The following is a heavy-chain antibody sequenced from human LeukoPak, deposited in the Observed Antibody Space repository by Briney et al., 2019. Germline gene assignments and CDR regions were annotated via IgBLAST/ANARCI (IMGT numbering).Heavy chain of an antibody. CDR3: ARGDCNGGSCYLSLTTIDY. D-gene: IGHD2-15*01. CDR2: ISSSSSYV. Sequence: GGSLRLSCAASGFTFSSYSMNWVRQAPGKGLEWVSSISSSSSYVYYADSVKGRFTISRDNAKNSLYLQMNSLRAEDTAVYYCARGDCNGGSCYLSLTTIDYWGQGTLVTVSS. V-gene: IGHV3-21*01. CDR1: GFTFSSYS. J-gene: IGHJ4*02.